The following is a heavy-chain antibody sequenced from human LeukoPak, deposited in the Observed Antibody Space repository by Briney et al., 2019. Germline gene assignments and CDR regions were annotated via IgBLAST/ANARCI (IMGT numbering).Heavy chain of an antibody. CDR3: ASGSWSGYFADY. CDR1: GFTLSSYW. CDR2: INQDGGEK. J-gene: IGHJ4*02. D-gene: IGHD3-3*01. V-gene: IGHV3-7*01. Sequence: GGSLRLSCVASGFTLSSYWMGWVRQVPGKGLEWVASINQDGGEKHYVDSVKGRFTISRDNAKNSLYLQMNSLRAEDTAVYYCASGSWSGYFADYWGRGTLVIVSS.